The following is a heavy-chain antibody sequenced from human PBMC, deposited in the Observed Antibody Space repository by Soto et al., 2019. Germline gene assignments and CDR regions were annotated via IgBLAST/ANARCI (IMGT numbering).Heavy chain of an antibody. Sequence: SETLSLTCAVYGGSFSGYYWSWIRQPPGKGLEWIGEINHSGSTNYNPSLKSRVTISVDTSKNQFSLKLSSVTAADTAVYYCARNQDIVVVPAANGRGWFDPWGQGTLVTVSS. J-gene: IGHJ5*02. CDR3: ARNQDIVVVPAANGRGWFDP. CDR2: INHSGST. V-gene: IGHV4-34*01. D-gene: IGHD2-2*01. CDR1: GGSFSGYY.